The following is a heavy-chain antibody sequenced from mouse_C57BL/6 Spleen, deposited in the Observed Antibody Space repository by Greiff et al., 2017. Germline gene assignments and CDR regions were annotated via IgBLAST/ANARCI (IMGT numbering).Heavy chain of an antibody. Sequence: QVQLQQPGAELVKPGASVKMSCKASGYTFTSYWITWVKQRPGQGLEWIGDIYPGSGSTNYNEKFKSKATLTVDTSSSTAYMQLSSLTSEDSAVYYCARGRTYYGSSVYYAMDYWGQGTSVTVSS. J-gene: IGHJ4*01. CDR3: ARGRTYYGSSVYYAMDY. V-gene: IGHV1-55*01. D-gene: IGHD1-1*01. CDR1: GYTFTSYW. CDR2: IYPGSGST.